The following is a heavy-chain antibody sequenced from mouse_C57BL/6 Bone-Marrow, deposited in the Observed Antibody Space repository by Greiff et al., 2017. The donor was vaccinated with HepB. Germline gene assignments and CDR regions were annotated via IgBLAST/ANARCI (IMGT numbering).Heavy chain of an antibody. CDR2: IHPNSGST. CDR1: GYTFTSYW. D-gene: IGHD2-4*01. CDR3: ARPYYDYDY. Sequence: QVHVKQPGAELVKPGASVKLSCKASGYTFTSYWMHWVKQRPGQGLEWIGMIHPNSGSTNYNEKFKSKATLTVDKSSSTAYMQLSSLTSEDSAVYYCARPYYDYDYWGQGTTLTVSS. J-gene: IGHJ2*01. V-gene: IGHV1-64*01.